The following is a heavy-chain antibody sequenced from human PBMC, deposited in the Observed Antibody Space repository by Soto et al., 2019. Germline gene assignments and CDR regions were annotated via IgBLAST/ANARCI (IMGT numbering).Heavy chain of an antibody. CDR1: GCSISSGGYY. J-gene: IGHJ5*02. Sequence: PSETLSLTCTVSGCSISSGGYYWSWIRQHPGKGLEWIGYIYYSGSTYYNPSLRSRVTISVDTSKTQFSLKLSSVTAADTAVYYCARALKRGGGFKDNWFDPWGQGTLVTVSS. D-gene: IGHD3-16*01. CDR3: ARALKRGGGFKDNWFDP. V-gene: IGHV4-31*03. CDR2: IYYSGST.